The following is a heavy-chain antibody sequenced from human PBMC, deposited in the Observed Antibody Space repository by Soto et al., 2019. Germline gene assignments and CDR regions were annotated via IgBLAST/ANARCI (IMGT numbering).Heavy chain of an antibody. CDR3: ARGRKYQLVNTKFNWFDP. CDR1: GGSFIGYY. J-gene: IGHJ5*02. CDR2: VNDSGST. D-gene: IGHD2-2*01. Sequence: PSETLSLTCAVYGGSFIGYYCNCVRHPPFKWLEWIVEVNDSGSTNYKPSLKSRVTISVDKSKNQFSLKLSSVTAADTAVYYCARGRKYQLVNTKFNWFDPWGQGTLVTVSS. V-gene: IGHV4-34*01.